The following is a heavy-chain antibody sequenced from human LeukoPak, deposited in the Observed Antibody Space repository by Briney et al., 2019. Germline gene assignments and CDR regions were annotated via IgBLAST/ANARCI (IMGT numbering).Heavy chain of an antibody. CDR2: ISAYNGDT. V-gene: IGHV1-18*01. CDR1: GYTFTSYG. J-gene: IGHJ4*02. Sequence: ASVKVSCKASGYTFTSYGISWVRQAPGQGLEWMGWISAYNGDTNYAQKLQGRVTMTTDTSTSTAYMELRSLRSDDTAVYYCARDTPHYYDSSGHNYWGQGTLVTVSS. CDR3: ARDTPHYYDSSGHNY. D-gene: IGHD3-22*01.